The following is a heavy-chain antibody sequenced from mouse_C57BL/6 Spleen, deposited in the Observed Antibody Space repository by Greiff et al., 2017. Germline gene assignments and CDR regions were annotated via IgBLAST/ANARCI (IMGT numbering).Heavy chain of an antibody. Sequence: QVQLQQSGPELVKPGASVKISCKASGYAFSSSWMNWVKQRPGKGLEWIGRIYPGDGDTNYNGKFKGKATLTADKSSSTAYMQLSSLTSEDSAVYFCARWDDYDGAYWGQGTLVTVSA. D-gene: IGHD2-4*01. CDR3: ARWDDYDGAY. CDR2: IYPGDGDT. CDR1: GYAFSSSW. J-gene: IGHJ3*01. V-gene: IGHV1-82*01.